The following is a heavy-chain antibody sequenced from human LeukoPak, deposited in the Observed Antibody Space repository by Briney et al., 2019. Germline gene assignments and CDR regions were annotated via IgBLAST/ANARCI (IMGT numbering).Heavy chain of an antibody. J-gene: IGHJ4*02. D-gene: IGHD6-13*01. CDR3: ARMGAGTAAAGYYFDY. V-gene: IGHV4-4*02. CDR2: IYHSGST. CDR1: GGSISSSNW. Sequence: TPSETLSLTCAVSGGSISSSNWWSWVRQPPGQGLEWIGEIYHSGSTNYNPSLKSRVTISVDKSKNQFSLKLSSVTAADTAVYYCARMGAGTAAAGYYFDYWGQGTLVTVSS.